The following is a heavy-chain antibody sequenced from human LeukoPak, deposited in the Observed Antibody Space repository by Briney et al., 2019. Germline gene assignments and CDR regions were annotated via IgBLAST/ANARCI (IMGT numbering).Heavy chain of an antibody. CDR2: ISYDGSHK. Sequence: GGSLRLSCAASGFNFNSYAMHWVRQAPGKGLEWVAVISYDGSHKYYADSVKGRFTISRDNSKNTLYLQMYSLRAEDTAVYFCARDGVKGDYYDSSGYYVDYWGQGTLVTVSS. CDR1: GFNFNSYA. V-gene: IGHV3-30*01. CDR3: ARDGVKGDYYDSSGYYVDY. J-gene: IGHJ4*02. D-gene: IGHD3-22*01.